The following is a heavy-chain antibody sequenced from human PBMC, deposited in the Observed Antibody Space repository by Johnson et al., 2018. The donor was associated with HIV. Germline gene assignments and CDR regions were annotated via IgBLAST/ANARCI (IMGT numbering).Heavy chain of an antibody. Sequence: QVQLVESGGGVVQPGGSLRLSCAASGFTFSSNAMHWVRQAPGKGLVWVAFIVYDGSKKYYADSVKGRFTISRDNSKNTLYLEMNSLRAEDTAVYYCAKGSGSGWLRDAFDIWGQGTMVTVSS. J-gene: IGHJ3*02. CDR2: IVYDGSKK. CDR3: AKGSGSGWLRDAFDI. V-gene: IGHV3-30*02. D-gene: IGHD6-19*01. CDR1: GFTFSSNA.